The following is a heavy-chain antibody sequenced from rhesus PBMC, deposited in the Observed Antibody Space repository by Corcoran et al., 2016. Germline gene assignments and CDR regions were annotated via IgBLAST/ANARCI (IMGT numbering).Heavy chain of an antibody. J-gene: IGHJ4*01. CDR2: IYGSGSST. Sequence: QLQLQESGPGLVKPSETLSVTCAVSGGSISSSYWSWIRQAPGKGLEWIGYIYGSGSSTNYNPSLKSRVTLSVDTSKNQLSMKLSSVTAADTAVYYCARADYEEDYGYYYIDYWGHGVLVTFSS. D-gene: IGHD3-9*01. CDR1: GGSISSSY. CDR3: ARADYEEDYGYYYIDY. V-gene: IGHV4-169*01.